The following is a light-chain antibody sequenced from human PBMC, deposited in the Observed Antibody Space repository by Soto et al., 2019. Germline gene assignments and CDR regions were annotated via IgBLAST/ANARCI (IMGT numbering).Light chain of an antibody. CDR2: WAS. CDR1: QSVLNSSNNKNS. J-gene: IGKJ5*01. CDR3: QQYQSNRIT. V-gene: IGKV4-1*01. Sequence: DIVMTQSPDSLAVSLGERATVNCKSRQSVLNSSNNKNSLAWYQQKPGQPPKLLIYWASTRESGVPDRFSGSGSGTDFTLTISSLQAEDVAVYYCQQYQSNRITFGQGTRLEIK.